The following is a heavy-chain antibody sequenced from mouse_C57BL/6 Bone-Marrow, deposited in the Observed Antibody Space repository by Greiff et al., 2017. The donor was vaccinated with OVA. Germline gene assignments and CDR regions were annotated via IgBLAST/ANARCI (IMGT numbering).Heavy chain of an antibody. D-gene: IGHD2-3*01. J-gene: IGHJ1*03. CDR2: IDPENGDT. Sequence: EVQLQQSGAELVRPGASVKLSCTASGFNIKDDYMHWVKQRPEQGLEWIGWIDPENGDTESASKFQGKATITADTSSNTAYLQLSSLTSEDTAVYYCTADDYYPYWCFDVWGTGTTVTVSS. CDR1: GFNIKDDY. CDR3: TADDYYPYWCFDV. V-gene: IGHV14-4*01.